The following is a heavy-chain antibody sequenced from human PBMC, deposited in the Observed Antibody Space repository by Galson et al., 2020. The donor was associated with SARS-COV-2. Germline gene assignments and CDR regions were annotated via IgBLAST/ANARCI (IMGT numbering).Heavy chain of an antibody. CDR2: ISSSSSYI. V-gene: IGHV3-21*01. CDR1: GITSSSYS. J-gene: IGHJ5*02. CDR3: ARGSDFWRGFDP. D-gene: IGHD3-3*01. Sequence: KIGESLKISCAASGITSSSYSMNWVRQAPGKGLEWVSSISSSSSYIYYADSVKGRFTISRVTAKTSMYLQMNSLRAEDTAVYYCARGSDFWRGFDPWGQGTLVTVSS.